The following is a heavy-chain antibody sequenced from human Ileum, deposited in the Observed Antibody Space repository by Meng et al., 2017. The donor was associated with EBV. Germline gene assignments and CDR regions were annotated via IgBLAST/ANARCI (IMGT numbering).Heavy chain of an antibody. D-gene: IGHD3-22*01. CDR1: VGSISCGGYY. CDR3: ARGGDTSGYSLDY. V-gene: IGHV4-30-4*01. CDR2: IYKSGST. Sequence: QVQPKEPGPRRARPSQPLSLTCAVPVGSISCGGYYWSLIRQAPGKGLQWIGYIYKSGSTYYNPSLTSRVLNTVDTSKNQFFLKLGSVTAADTGVYYCARGGDTSGYSLDYWGQGSLVTVSS. J-gene: IGHJ4*02.